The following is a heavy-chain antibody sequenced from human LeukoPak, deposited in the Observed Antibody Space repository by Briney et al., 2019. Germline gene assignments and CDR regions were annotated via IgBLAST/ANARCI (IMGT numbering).Heavy chain of an antibody. Sequence: GASVKVSCKASGYTFTSYGISWVRQAPGQGLEWMGWISAYNGNTNYAQKLQGRVTMTTDTSTSTAYMELRSLRSDDTAVYYCARGSGGYYYDSSGYHFDHWGQGTLVTVSS. J-gene: IGHJ4*02. V-gene: IGHV1-18*01. D-gene: IGHD3-22*01. CDR2: ISAYNGNT. CDR3: ARGSGGYYYDSSGYHFDH. CDR1: GYTFTSYG.